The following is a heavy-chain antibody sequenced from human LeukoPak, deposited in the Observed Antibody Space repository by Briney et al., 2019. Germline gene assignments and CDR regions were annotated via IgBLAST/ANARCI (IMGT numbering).Heavy chain of an antibody. CDR3: AREGPLGYYGSGSYPLPY. Sequence: GSSVTVSCKASGGTFSSYAISWVRQAPGQGLEWMGRIIPILGIANYAQKFQGRVTITADKSTSTAYMELSSLRSEDTAVYYCAREGPLGYYGSGSYPLPYWGQGTLVTVSS. V-gene: IGHV1-69*04. CDR2: IIPILGIA. CDR1: GGTFSSYA. J-gene: IGHJ4*02. D-gene: IGHD3-10*01.